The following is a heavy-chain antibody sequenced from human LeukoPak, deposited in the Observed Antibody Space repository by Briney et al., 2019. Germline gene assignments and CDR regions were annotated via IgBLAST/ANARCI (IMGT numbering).Heavy chain of an antibody. D-gene: IGHD6-13*01. Sequence: SETLSLTCAVYGGSFSGYYWSWIRQPPGKGLEWIREINHSGSTNYNPSLKSRVTISVDTSKNQFSLKLSSVTAADTAVYYCARTRQQLVRKAFDIWGQGTMVTVSS. CDR1: GGSFSGYY. CDR2: INHSGST. V-gene: IGHV4-34*01. J-gene: IGHJ3*02. CDR3: ARTRQQLVRKAFDI.